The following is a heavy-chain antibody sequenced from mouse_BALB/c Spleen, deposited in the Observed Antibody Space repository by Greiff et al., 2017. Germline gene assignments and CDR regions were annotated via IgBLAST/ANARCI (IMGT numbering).Heavy chain of an antibody. CDR3: ARGLLRSPWFAY. CDR2: INSNGGST. V-gene: IGHV5-6-3*01. D-gene: IGHD1-1*01. Sequence: EVKLMESGGGLVQPGGSLKLSCAASGFTFSSYGMSWVRQTPDKRLELVATINSNGGSTYYPDSVKGRFTISRDNAKNNLYLQMSSLKSEDTAMYYCARGLLRSPWFAYWGQGTLVTVSA. CDR1: GFTFSSYG. J-gene: IGHJ3*01.